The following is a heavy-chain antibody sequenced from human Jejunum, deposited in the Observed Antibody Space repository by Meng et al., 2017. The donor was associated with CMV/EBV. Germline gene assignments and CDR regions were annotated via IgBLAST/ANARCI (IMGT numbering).Heavy chain of an antibody. CDR3: ARDRGSSYCFDY. CDR2: IKQDGNEK. CDR1: GMPFDSYG. Sequence: SGMPFDSYGMSWVRQARGKGLEGVANIKQDGNEKYFVDSVKGRFSISRDNAKNSLYLQMDSLRAEDTAVYYCARDRGSSYCFDYWGQGTRVTVSS. J-gene: IGHJ4*02. V-gene: IGHV3-7*01. D-gene: IGHD6-6*01.